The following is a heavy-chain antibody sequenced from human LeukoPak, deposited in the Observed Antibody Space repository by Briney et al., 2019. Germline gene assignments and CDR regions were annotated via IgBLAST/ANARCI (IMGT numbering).Heavy chain of an antibody. CDR3: ARDLVAHAFDI. D-gene: IGHD2-2*01. J-gene: IGHJ3*02. Sequence: ASVKVSCKASGYTFTGYYMHWVRQAPGQGLEWMGWINPNSGGTNYAQKFQGRVTMTRDMSTSTVYMELSSLRSEDTAVYYCARDLVAHAFDIWGQGTMVTVSS. V-gene: IGHV1-2*02. CDR2: INPNSGGT. CDR1: GYTFTGYY.